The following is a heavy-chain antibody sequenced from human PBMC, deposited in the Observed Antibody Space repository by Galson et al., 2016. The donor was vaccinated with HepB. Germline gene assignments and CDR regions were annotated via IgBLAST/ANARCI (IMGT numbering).Heavy chain of an antibody. J-gene: IGHJ5*01. V-gene: IGHV4-34*01. CDR3: ARGPIVSRMRWFDS. D-gene: IGHD3-16*02. CDR2: INHTGST. Sequence: SETLSLTCADYGESLSGNYWSWIRQPPGKGLEWIGEINHTGSTKYSPSLNSRVTISVDTSKSQLSLKLSSVTAADTAAYYCARGPIVSRMRWFDSWGQGSLATVSS. CDR1: GESLSGNY.